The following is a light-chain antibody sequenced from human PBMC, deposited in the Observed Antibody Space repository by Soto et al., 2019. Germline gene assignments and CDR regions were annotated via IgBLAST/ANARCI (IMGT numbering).Light chain of an antibody. J-gene: IGKJ4*01. CDR2: DAS. V-gene: IGKV3-11*01. Sequence: EIVLTQSPATLSLSPGERATLSCRASQSVSSYLAWYQQKPGQAPRLLIYDASNRATGIPARFSGSGSGTDFTLTISSVEPEDFAVDYCQQRSNRQALTFGGGTKVEIK. CDR3: QQRSNRQALT. CDR1: QSVSSY.